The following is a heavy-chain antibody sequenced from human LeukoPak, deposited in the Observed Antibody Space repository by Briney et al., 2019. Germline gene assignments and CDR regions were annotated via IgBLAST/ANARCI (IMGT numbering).Heavy chain of an antibody. CDR2: IYYSGST. J-gene: IGHJ4*02. CDR1: GGSISSSSYY. Sequence: SETLSLTCTVSGGSISSSSYYWGWIRQPPGKGLEWIGSIYYSGSTYYNPSLKSRVTISVDTSKNQFSLKLSSVTAADTAVYYCARGYCSSTSCLQDYWGQGTLVTVSS. V-gene: IGHV4-39*01. D-gene: IGHD2-2*01. CDR3: ARGYCSSTSCLQDY.